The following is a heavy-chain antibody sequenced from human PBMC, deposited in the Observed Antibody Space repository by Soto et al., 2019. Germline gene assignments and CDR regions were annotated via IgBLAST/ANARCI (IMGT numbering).Heavy chain of an antibody. CDR2: INTDGSTT. CDR3: SRGSSPQSGLIAY. V-gene: IGHV3-74*01. J-gene: IGHJ4*02. CDR1: GFTFNSYW. Sequence: QPGGSLRLSCAASGFTFNSYWMHWVRQAPGKGLVWVSRINTDGSTTTYADSVKGRFTISRDNAKNTLFLQMNSLRAEDTALYYCSRGSSPQSGLIAYWGQGTLVTVSS. D-gene: IGHD2-15*01.